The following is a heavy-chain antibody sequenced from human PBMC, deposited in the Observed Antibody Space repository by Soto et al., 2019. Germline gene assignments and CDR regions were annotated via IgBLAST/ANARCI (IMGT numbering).Heavy chain of an antibody. CDR3: AKAYSGPFDV. CDR2: ISYDGSRK. V-gene: IGHV3-30*18. D-gene: IGHD1-26*01. Sequence: GGSLRLSCAASGFTFSSYDIHWVRQAPGKGLEWVALISYDGSRKYYADSVKGLFTISRDNSKNTLYLQVNSLRAKDTAVYYCAKAYSGPFDVWGQGTMVTVSS. J-gene: IGHJ3*01. CDR1: GFTFSSYD.